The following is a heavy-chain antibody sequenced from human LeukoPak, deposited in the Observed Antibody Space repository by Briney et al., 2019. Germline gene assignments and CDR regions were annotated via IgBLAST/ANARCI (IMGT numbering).Heavy chain of an antibody. CDR3: ARDLSTYTTTVTTKSANNWFDP. D-gene: IGHD4-11*01. CDR2: IYTSGST. Sequence: SETLSLTCTVSGGSISSYYWSWIRQPAGKGLEWIGRIYTSGSTNYNPSLKSRVTMSVDTSKNQFSLKLSSVTAADTAVYYCARDLSTYTTTVTTKSANNWFDPWGQGTLVTVSS. CDR1: GGSISSYY. J-gene: IGHJ5*02. V-gene: IGHV4-4*07.